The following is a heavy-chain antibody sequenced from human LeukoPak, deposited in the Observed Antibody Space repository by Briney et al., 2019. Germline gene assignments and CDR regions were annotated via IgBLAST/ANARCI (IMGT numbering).Heavy chain of an antibody. CDR2: TYYRSKWYN. D-gene: IGHD3-22*01. CDR3: ARDLFHYYDSSGYYFHYYGMDV. J-gene: IGHJ6*02. V-gene: IGHV6-1*01. CDR1: GDSVSSNSAA. Sequence: SQTLSLTCAISGDSVSSNSAAWNWIRQSPSRGLEWLGRTYYRSKWYNDYAVSVKSRITINPDTSKNQFSLQLNSVTPEDTAVYYCARDLFHYYDSSGYYFHYYGMDVWGQGTTVTVSS.